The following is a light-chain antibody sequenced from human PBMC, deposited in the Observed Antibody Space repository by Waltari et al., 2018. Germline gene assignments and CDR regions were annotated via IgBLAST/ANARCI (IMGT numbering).Light chain of an antibody. J-gene: IGLJ1*01. Sequence: HSALTQPASVSGSPGQSITISCTGSDNDVGRYKLVSWYQHHPGKAPKLILYEINNRPSGVSNRFSGSKSGNTASLTISGLQIEDEADYHCCSYAGSDTFHYVFGSGTQVTVL. V-gene: IGLV2-23*02. CDR3: CSYAGSDTFHYV. CDR1: DNDVGRYKL. CDR2: EIN.